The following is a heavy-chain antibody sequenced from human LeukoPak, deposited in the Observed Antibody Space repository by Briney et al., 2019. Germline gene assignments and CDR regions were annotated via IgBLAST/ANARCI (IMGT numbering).Heavy chain of an antibody. J-gene: IGHJ4*02. CDR3: ARGLWFGDENPPYFDF. Sequence: SETLSLTCSVSGGSISSSNYYWSWIRQPAGKGLEWIGRIYTSESINYNPSLKSRVTISVDTSRNQFSLKLSSVTAADAAVYCCARGLWFGDENPPYFDFWGQGVLVTVSS. CDR1: GGSISSSNYY. V-gene: IGHV4-61*02. CDR2: IYTSESI. D-gene: IGHD3-10*01.